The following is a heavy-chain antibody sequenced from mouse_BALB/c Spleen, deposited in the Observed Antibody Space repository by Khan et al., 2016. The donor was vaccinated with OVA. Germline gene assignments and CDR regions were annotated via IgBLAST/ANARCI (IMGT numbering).Heavy chain of an antibody. CDR3: ANGNYGWFAY. CDR2: ISSAGSYT. CDR1: GFTFSSFV. D-gene: IGHD2-1*01. J-gene: IGHJ3*01. V-gene: IGHV5-9-1*01. Sequence: EVELVVSGGGLVKPGGSLKLSCAASGFTFSSFVMSWVRQTPEKRLEWVATISSAGSYTYYPYSVKVRFIISRDNAKNTQYLQMNSLRSEDTAIYYCANGNYGWFAYWGQGTLVTVSA.